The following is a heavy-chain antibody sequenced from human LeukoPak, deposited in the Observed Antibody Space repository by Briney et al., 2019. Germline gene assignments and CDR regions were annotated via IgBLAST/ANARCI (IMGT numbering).Heavy chain of an antibody. J-gene: IGHJ4*02. CDR2: ISASGGNT. D-gene: IGHD6-13*01. CDR1: GFPFSSYW. CDR3: AKDGRVEQQLYYFDY. Sequence: GGSLRLSCVASGFPFSSYWMTWVRQAPGKGLEWVSTISASGGNTFYADSVKGRSTISRDNSKNTLHLQMNSLRAEDTAVYYCAKDGRVEQQLYYFDYWGQGALVTVSS. V-gene: IGHV3-23*01.